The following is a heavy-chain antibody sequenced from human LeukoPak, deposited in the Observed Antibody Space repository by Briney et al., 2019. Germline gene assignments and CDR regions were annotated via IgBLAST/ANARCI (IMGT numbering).Heavy chain of an antibody. J-gene: IGHJ4*02. CDR2: FSYSGST. D-gene: IGHD5-12*01. CDR1: GASVSSYY. Sequence: SETLSLTCTVSGASVSSYYWSWLRQPPGKGPEWIGYFSYSGSTNYNPSLKSRVTISVDTSKNQFSLNLGSVTAADTAVYYCARGPLDSGYTYFDYWGQGTLVSVAS. CDR3: ARGPLDSGYTYFDY. V-gene: IGHV4-59*02.